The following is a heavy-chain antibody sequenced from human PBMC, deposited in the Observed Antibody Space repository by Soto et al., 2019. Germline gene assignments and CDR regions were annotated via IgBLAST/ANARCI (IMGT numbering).Heavy chain of an antibody. D-gene: IGHD2-2*02. CDR3: ARDWQNCGSSSCYTWYFAL. CDR2: SSPYNGHT. J-gene: IGHJ2*01. CDR1: GYTFSSYG. Sequence: QIHLVQSGVEVKKPGDSVTVSCEASGYTFSSYGISWVRQAPGQGLDWMGWSSPYNGHTNYAQNLQGRVTMTTDTSTSPAYRELRSLRSDDTAVYYWARDWQNCGSSSCYTWYFALGGRGPLVPVSS. V-gene: IGHV1-18*01.